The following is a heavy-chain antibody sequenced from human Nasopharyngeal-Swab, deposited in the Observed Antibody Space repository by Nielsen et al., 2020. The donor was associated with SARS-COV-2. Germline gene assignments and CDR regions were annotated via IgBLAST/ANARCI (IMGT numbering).Heavy chain of an antibody. CDR3: ARQQIIGTTAPLGPFDI. CDR2: IYPGDSDA. V-gene: IGHV5-51*01. CDR1: GYSFTRNW. D-gene: IGHD1-1*01. Sequence: GGSLRLSCKGSGYSFTRNWIGWVRQMPGKGLEWMGIIYPGDSDARYSPSFLGQVTISADKSIHTAYLQWTSLKASDTAMYYCARQQIIGTTAPLGPFDIWGQGTMVTVSS. J-gene: IGHJ3*02.